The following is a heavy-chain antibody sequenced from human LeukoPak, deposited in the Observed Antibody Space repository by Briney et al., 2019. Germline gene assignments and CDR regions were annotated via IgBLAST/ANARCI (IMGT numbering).Heavy chain of an antibody. V-gene: IGHV3-21*01. D-gene: IGHD6-19*01. CDR1: GFTFSSYI. Sequence: GGSLRLSCAASGFTFSSYIMNWVRQAPGKGLEWVSSISSSSSYIYYADSVKGRFTISRDNAKNSLYLQMNSLRAEDTAVYYCARDKVQQWLDGEIYFDYWGQGTLVTVSS. CDR3: ARDKVQQWLDGEIYFDY. J-gene: IGHJ4*02. CDR2: ISSSSSYI.